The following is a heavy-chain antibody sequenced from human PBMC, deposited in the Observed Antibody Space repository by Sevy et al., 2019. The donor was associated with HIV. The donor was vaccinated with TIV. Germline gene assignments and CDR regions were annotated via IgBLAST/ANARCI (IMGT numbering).Heavy chain of an antibody. CDR2: VYYSDNT. CDR1: GGSVYTGSYY. V-gene: IGHV4-61*01. CDR3: ARGRVCSDISAGYYPCYLDV. D-gene: IGHD3-9*01. J-gene: IGHJ6*02. Sequence: SETLSLTCTVSGGSVYTGSYYWGWIRQSPGKRLQWIGYVYYSDNTKYSPSLKSRVTMSLDTSKSQFSLKLTSVTAADTAVYYWARGRVCSDISAGYYPCYLDVWGQGTTVTVSS.